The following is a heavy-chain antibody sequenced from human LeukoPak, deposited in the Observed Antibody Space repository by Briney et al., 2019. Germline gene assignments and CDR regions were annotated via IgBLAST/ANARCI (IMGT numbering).Heavy chain of an antibody. V-gene: IGHV4-59*01. CDR1: GGSISSYF. J-gene: IGHJ4*02. D-gene: IGHD6-19*01. Sequence: SETLSLTCTVSGGSISSYFWSWIRQSPEKGLEWIGFIYYTGTANYNPSLKSRVTMSIDTSKNQFSLTMRSVTAADTAVYYCARTVAVSAYRNFDFWGQGTLVTVSS. CDR2: IYYTGTA. CDR3: ARTVAVSAYRNFDF.